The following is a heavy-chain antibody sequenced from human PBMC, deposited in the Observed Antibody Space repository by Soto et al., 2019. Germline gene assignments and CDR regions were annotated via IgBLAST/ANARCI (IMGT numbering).Heavy chain of an antibody. Sequence: SEALSLTCTVSGVSVSRGSYYWTWMRQSPGKGLEWMGYVLSSGSTDYNPSLKSRVTISVDTSKNDFSLKLRSVTAADTAVYYCARQRIAAAQYYFDYWGQGMVVTVSS. CDR2: VLSSGST. D-gene: IGHD6-13*01. J-gene: IGHJ4*02. V-gene: IGHV4-61*03. CDR3: ARQRIAAAQYYFDY. CDR1: GVSVSRGSYY.